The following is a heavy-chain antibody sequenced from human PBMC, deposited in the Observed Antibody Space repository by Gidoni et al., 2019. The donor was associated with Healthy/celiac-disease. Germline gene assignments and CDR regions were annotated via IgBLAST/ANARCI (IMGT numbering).Heavy chain of an antibody. CDR2: IKQDGSEK. CDR3: AREGDIVVVVAAPHGFDY. D-gene: IGHD2-15*01. CDR1: GFNSRSQC. Sequence: ELQLVESGGGLVQPGGSLRLSCAACGFNSRSQCMSWVRQAPGKGLEWVANIKQDGSEKYDVDSVKGRVTISRDNTKNSLYLQMNSLRAEDTAVYYCAREGDIVVVVAAPHGFDYWGQGTLVTDSS. V-gene: IGHV3-7*01. J-gene: IGHJ4*02.